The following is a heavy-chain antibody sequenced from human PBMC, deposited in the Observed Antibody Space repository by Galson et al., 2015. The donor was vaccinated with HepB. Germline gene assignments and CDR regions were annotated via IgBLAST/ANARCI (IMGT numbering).Heavy chain of an antibody. CDR3: ARDRWGRGIMIGYHNYYYYYMDV. CDR1: GYTFTGYY. V-gene: IGHV1-2*02. J-gene: IGHJ6*03. Sequence: SVKVSCKASGYTFTGYYMHWVRQAPGQGLEWMGWINPNSGDTNSAQKFQGRVTMTRDTSISTAYMELSRLRSDDTAVYYCARDRWGRGIMIGYHNYYYYYMDVWGKGTTVTVSS. CDR2: INPNSGDT. D-gene: IGHD3-9*01.